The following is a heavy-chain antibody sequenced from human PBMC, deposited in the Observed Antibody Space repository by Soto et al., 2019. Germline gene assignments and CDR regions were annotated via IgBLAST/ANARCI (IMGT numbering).Heavy chain of an antibody. CDR2: ITTTTSTM. CDR3: ARDSSGRQYYGMDV. V-gene: IGHV3-48*02. CDR1: GFIFNAYS. J-gene: IGHJ6*02. D-gene: IGHD3-22*01. Sequence: GGSLRLSCTPSGFIFNAYSMNWARQAPGKCLEWISYITTTTSTMYYADSVKGRFTISRDNAKNSLYLQMNSLRDEDTAVYYCARDSSGRQYYGMDVWGQGTTVTVSS.